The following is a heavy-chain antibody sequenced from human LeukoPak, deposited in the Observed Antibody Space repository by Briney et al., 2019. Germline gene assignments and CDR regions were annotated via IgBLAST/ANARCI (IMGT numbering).Heavy chain of an antibody. CDR1: GGSISSSSYY. D-gene: IGHD5-18*01. V-gene: IGHV4-61*05. Sequence: PSETLSLTCTVSGGSISSSSYYWGWIRQPPGKGLEWIGYIYYSGSTNYNPSLKSRVTISVDTSKNQFSLKLSSVTAADTAVYYCARLKDTAMEMDYWGQGTLVTVSS. CDR3: ARLKDTAMEMDY. J-gene: IGHJ4*02. CDR2: IYYSGST.